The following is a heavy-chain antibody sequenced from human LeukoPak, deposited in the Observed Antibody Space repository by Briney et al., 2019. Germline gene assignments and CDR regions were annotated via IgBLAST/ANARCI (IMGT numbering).Heavy chain of an antibody. J-gene: IGHJ4*02. CDR2: IIPIFGTA. V-gene: IGHV1-69*13. D-gene: IGHD2-15*01. Sequence: SVKVSCKASGGTFSSYAISWVRQAPGQGLEWMGGIIPIFGTANYAQKFQGRVTITADESTSTAYMELSSLRSEDTAVYYCARETDPIVGSPFSPYYFDCWGQGTLVTVSS. CDR3: ARETDPIVGSPFSPYYFDC. CDR1: GGTFSSYA.